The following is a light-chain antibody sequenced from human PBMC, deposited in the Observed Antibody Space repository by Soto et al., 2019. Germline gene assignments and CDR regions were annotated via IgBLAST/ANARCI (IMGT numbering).Light chain of an antibody. V-gene: IGKV1D-13*01. CDR1: QGISSA. Sequence: AIQLTQSPSSLSASVGNRVPITCRASQGISSALAWYQQKPGKAPKLLIYDASSLESGVPSRFSGSGSGTDFTLTISSMQPEDFATYYCQQFNNYPLTFGGGTQVDIK. CDR3: QQFNNYPLT. J-gene: IGKJ4*01. CDR2: DAS.